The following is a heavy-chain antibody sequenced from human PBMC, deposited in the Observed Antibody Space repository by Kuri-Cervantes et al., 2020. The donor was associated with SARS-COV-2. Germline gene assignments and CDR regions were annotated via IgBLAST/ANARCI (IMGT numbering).Heavy chain of an antibody. CDR2: IYPGDSDT. Sequence: GGSLRLSWKGSGYSFTSFWIGWVRQMPGKGLEWMGIIYPGDSDTRYSPSFQGQVTITADKSISTAYLQWSSLKGSDTAMYYCARLPPNCSGGSCYDGYYYYGMDVWGQGITVTVSS. CDR1: GYSFTSFW. CDR3: ARLPPNCSGGSCYDGYYYYGMDV. J-gene: IGHJ6*02. V-gene: IGHV5-51*01. D-gene: IGHD2-15*01.